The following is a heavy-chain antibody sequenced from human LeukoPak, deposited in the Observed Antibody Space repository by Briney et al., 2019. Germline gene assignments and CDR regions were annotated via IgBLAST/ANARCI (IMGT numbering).Heavy chain of an antibody. Sequence: PSETLSLTCTVSGGSIISSSYYWGWIRQPPGKGLEWIGSIYYSGSTYYNPSLKSRVTISVDTSKNQFSLTLSSVTAADTAVYYCARDQATIILGYFDYWGQGTLVTVSS. J-gene: IGHJ4*02. CDR3: ARDQATIILGYFDY. CDR1: GGSIISSSYY. D-gene: IGHD1-26*01. CDR2: IYYSGST. V-gene: IGHV4-39*07.